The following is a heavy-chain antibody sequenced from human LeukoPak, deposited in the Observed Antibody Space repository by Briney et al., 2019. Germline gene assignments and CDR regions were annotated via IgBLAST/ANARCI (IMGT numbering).Heavy chain of an antibody. CDR1: GFTFSSYW. CDR2: IKQDGSEK. CDR3: ARHVRPYSSSWYLDY. Sequence: GGSLRLSCAASGFTFSSYWMSWVRQAPGKGLEWVANIKQDGSEKYYVDSVKGRFTISRDNAKNSLYLQMNSLRAEDTAVYYCARHVRPYSSSWYLDYWAQGILVTVSS. V-gene: IGHV3-7*03. D-gene: IGHD6-13*01. J-gene: IGHJ4*02.